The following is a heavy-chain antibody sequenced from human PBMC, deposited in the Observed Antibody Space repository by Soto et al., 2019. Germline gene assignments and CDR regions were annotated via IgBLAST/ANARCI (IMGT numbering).Heavy chain of an antibody. J-gene: IGHJ5*02. CDR1: VRSMRSYH. CDR2: IYYSGST. CDR3: ARDDRDYAINNWFPP. V-gene: IGHV4-59*01. Sequence: SETLSLTCTAAVRSMRSYHWSWIRQTPGKGLEWIGYIYYSGSTNYNPSLKRRVTISVDTSKNQFSLKLSSVTAADTAVYYCARDDRDYAINNWFPPWGQGTLVTVS. D-gene: IGHD4-17*01.